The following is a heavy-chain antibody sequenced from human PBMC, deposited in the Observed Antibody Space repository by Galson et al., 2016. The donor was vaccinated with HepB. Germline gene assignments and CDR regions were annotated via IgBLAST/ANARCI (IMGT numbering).Heavy chain of an antibody. V-gene: IGHV2-5*01. CDR3: AHRGYDYVWGSYAFDI. J-gene: IGHJ3*02. Sequence: ALVKPTQTLTLTCTFSGFSLYTDGVGVGWFRQPPGKALEWLALIYWNDDKRYSPSLQSRLIITKDTSKNQVVLTMAYLDPVDTATYYCAHRGYDYVWGSYAFDIWGQGTMVIVSS. CDR2: IYWNDDK. CDR1: GFSLYTDGVG. D-gene: IGHD3-16*01.